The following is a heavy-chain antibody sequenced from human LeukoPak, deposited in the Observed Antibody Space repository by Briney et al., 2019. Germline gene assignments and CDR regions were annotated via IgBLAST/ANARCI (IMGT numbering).Heavy chain of an antibody. V-gene: IGHV1-24*01. CDR2: FDPEDGET. CDR1: GYTLTELS. J-gene: IGHJ4*02. D-gene: IGHD1-7*01. Sequence: VASVKVSCKVSGYTLTELSMHWVRQAPGKGLEWMGGFDPEDGETIYAQKFQGRVTMTEDTSTDTAYMELSSLRSEDAAVYYCKTGNYAEPFDYWGQGTQVTVFS. CDR3: KTGNYAEPFDY.